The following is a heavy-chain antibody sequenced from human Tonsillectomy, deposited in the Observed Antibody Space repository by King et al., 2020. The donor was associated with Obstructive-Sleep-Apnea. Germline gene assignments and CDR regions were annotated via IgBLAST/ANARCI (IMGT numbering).Heavy chain of an antibody. D-gene: IGHD1-14*01. V-gene: IGHV3-9*01. CDR1: GFNSNDYA. J-gene: IGHJ6*02. Sequence: VQLVESGGGLVQPGRSLRLSCAASGFNSNDYAMHWVRQAPGKGLELVAGIYWYGSRTGYADFVKGRFTIPRDNAKSSLYLQMNNLKAEDTAVYYCGKDISPGGMDVWGQGTTVTVSS. CDR2: IYWYGSRT. CDR3: GKDISPGGMDV.